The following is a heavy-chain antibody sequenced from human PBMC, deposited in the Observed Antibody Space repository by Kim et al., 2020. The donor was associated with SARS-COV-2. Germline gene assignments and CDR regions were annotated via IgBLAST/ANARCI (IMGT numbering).Heavy chain of an antibody. J-gene: IGHJ4*02. CDR2: ISAYNGNT. CDR3: ARGAYYYDSSGYYRGYYFDY. CDR1: GYTFTSYG. V-gene: IGHV1-18*04. D-gene: IGHD3-22*01. Sequence: ASVKVSCKASGYTFTSYGISWVRQAPGQGLEWMGWISAYNGNTNYAQKLQGRVTMTTDTSTSTAYMELRSLRSDDTAVYYCARGAYYYDSSGYYRGYYFDYWGQGTLVTVSS.